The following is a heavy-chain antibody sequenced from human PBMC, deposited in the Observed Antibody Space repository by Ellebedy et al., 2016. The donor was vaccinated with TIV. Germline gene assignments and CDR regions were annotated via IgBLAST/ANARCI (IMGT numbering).Heavy chain of an antibody. CDR1: SSSISAYW. CDR3: ARDIAARRLDY. J-gene: IGHJ4*02. V-gene: IGHV3-74*01. CDR2: IKNDGSTV. Sequence: GGSLRLXXPASSSSISAYWMHWVRQAPGKGLVWVSRIKNDGSTVSYADSVKGRFTVSRDNARNTLSLQMDSLRAEDTAVYYCARDIAARRLDYWGQGALVTVSS. D-gene: IGHD6-6*01.